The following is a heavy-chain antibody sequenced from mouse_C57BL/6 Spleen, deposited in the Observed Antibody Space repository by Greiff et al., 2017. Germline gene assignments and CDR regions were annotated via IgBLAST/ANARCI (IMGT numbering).Heavy chain of an antibody. Sequence: EVQLQQSGPELVKPGASVTMSCKASGYTFTDYNMHWVKQSHGKSLEWIGYINPNNGGTSYNQKFKGKATLTVNKSSSTAYMELRSLTSEDSAVYYCARATYYYGSSYFDYWGQGTTLTVSS. V-gene: IGHV1-22*01. J-gene: IGHJ2*01. CDR3: ARATYYYGSSYFDY. CDR2: INPNNGGT. CDR1: GYTFTDYN. D-gene: IGHD1-1*01.